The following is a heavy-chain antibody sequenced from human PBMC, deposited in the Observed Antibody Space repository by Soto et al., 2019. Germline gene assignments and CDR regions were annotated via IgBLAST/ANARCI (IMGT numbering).Heavy chain of an antibody. Sequence: EVQLLESGGGLVQPGGSLRLSCAASGFTFSSYVMSWVRQAPGKGLEWVSAISGSGGSTYYADSVKGRFTISRDNSKNTLYLQMNSLRAEDTAVYYCAKVGDDSSGYYHNYYYYGMDVWGQGTTVTVSS. V-gene: IGHV3-23*01. J-gene: IGHJ6*02. CDR3: AKVGDDSSGYYHNYYYYGMDV. D-gene: IGHD3-22*01. CDR1: GFTFSSYV. CDR2: ISGSGGST.